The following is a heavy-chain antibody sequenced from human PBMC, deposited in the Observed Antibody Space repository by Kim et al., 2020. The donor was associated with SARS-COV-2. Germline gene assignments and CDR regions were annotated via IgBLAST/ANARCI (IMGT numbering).Heavy chain of an antibody. D-gene: IGHD2-21*02. Sequence: ASGKGRFTISRDDSKHSLYLQINSLKTEDTAVYYCARGGDTSLLSYYVDYWGQRTLVTVSS. V-gene: IGHV3-72*01. J-gene: IGHJ4*02. CDR3: ARGGDTSLLSYYVDY.